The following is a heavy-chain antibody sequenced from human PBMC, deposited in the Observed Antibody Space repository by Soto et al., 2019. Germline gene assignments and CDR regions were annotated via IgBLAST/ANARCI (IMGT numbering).Heavy chain of an antibody. CDR2: ISSSGFT. CDR1: GGSITPYY. J-gene: IGHJ4*02. CDR3: VRDCYSSSCFDL. D-gene: IGHD6-13*01. Sequence: QVQLQESGPGLVKPSETLSLTCTVSGGSITPYYWSWIRQPPGKRLEWIGYISSSGFTNYNPSLNSRVTISADTSKNQFSLKLSSVTAADTAVYYCVRDCYSSSCFDLCGQGTLVTVSS. V-gene: IGHV4-59*01.